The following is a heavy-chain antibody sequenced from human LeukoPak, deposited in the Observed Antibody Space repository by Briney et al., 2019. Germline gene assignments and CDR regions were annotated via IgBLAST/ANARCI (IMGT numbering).Heavy chain of an antibody. D-gene: IGHD3-22*01. Sequence: GGSLRLSCAASGFTVSSNYMSWVRQAPGKGLEWVSGISWNSGSIGYADSVKGRFTISRDNAKNSLYLQMNSLRAEDTALYYCWLFREREDFDYWGQGTLVTVSS. J-gene: IGHJ4*02. CDR3: WLFREREDFDY. CDR2: ISWNSGSI. CDR1: GFTVSSNY. V-gene: IGHV3-9*01.